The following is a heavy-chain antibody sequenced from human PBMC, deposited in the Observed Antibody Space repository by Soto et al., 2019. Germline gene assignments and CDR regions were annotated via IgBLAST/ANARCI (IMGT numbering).Heavy chain of an antibody. V-gene: IGHV3-30*03. Sequence: QVQLVESGGGVVQPGRSLRLSCAASGFTLSTYDMHWVRQAPGKGLEWVTLMSFAESNKYYADSVKGRFTISRDNSKNTLYLQMNSLRAEDTAVYYCARGRLPNEYWGQGTLVTVSS. D-gene: IGHD4-17*01. CDR2: MSFAESNK. CDR3: ARGRLPNEY. CDR1: GFTLSTYD. J-gene: IGHJ4*02.